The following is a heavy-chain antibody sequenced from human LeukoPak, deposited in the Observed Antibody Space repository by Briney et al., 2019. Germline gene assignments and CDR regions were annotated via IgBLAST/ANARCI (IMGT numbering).Heavy chain of an antibody. CDR3: ARGGAGSGSYYDN. CDR1: GGSISSGGYS. D-gene: IGHD3-10*01. Sequence: SETLSLTCAVSGGSISSGGYSWSWIRQPPGKGLEWIGYIYHSGSTYYNPSLKSRVTISVDRSKNQFSLKLSSVTAADTAVYYCARGGAGSGSYYDNWGQGTLVTVSS. CDR2: IYHSGST. J-gene: IGHJ4*02. V-gene: IGHV4-30-2*01.